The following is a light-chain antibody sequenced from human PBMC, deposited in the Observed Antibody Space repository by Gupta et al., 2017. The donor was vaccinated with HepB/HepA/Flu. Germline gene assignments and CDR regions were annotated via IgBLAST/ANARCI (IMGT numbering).Light chain of an antibody. Sequence: SALTQPASVSGSPGQSITISCTGTSSDVGGYNYVSWYQQHPGKAPKPMIYDVSNRPSGVSNRFSGSKSGNTASLTISGLQAEDEADYYCSSYTSSSTSYVFGTGTKVTGL. V-gene: IGLV2-14*03. CDR1: SSDVGGYNY. CDR2: DVS. J-gene: IGLJ1*01. CDR3: SSYTSSSTSYV.